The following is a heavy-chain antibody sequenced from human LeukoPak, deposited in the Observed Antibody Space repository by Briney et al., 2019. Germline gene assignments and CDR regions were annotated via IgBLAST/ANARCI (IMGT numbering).Heavy chain of an antibody. J-gene: IGHJ5*02. V-gene: IGHV4-34*01. D-gene: IGHD2-2*01. CDR1: GFTVSSNY. Sequence: GSLRLSCAASGFTVSSNYMSWVRQAPGKGLEWIGEINHSGSTNYNPSLKSRVTISVDRSKNQFSLKLSSVTAADTAVYYCARLKGTLGYCSSTSCYVDLWGQGTLVTVSS. CDR2: INHSGST. CDR3: ARLKGTLGYCSSTSCYVDL.